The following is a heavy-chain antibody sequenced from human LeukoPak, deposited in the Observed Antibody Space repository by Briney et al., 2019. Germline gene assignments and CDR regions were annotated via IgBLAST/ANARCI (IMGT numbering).Heavy chain of an antibody. CDR2: INHSGST. V-gene: IGHV4-34*01. D-gene: IGHD3-16*01. CDR1: GGAFSGFY. CDR3: ARDGSRGGSDY. Sequence: SGTLSPPCSVYGGAFSGFYWSWIRQPPGKGLEWIGEINHSGSTNYNPSLKSRVTISVDRSKNQFSLKVTSETAADTAVYYCARDGSRGGSDYWGQGTPVTVSS. J-gene: IGHJ4*02.